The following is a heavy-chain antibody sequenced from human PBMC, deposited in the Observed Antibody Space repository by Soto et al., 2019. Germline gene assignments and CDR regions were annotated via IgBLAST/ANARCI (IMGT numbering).Heavy chain of an antibody. V-gene: IGHV4-31*03. Sequence: SETLSLTCTVSGGSISSGGYYWSWIRQHPGKGLEWIGYIYYSGSTYYNPSLKSRVTISVDTSKNQFSLKLSSVTAADTAVYYCARYPYCSSTSCYAGSGWFDPWGQGTLVTVSS. CDR2: IYYSGST. CDR1: GGSISSGGYY. D-gene: IGHD2-2*01. CDR3: ARYPYCSSTSCYAGSGWFDP. J-gene: IGHJ5*02.